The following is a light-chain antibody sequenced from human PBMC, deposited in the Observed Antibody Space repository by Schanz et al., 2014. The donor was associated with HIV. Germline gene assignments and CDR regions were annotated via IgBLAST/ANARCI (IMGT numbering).Light chain of an antibody. CDR2: DVS. V-gene: IGLV2-14*03. Sequence: QSALTQPASVSGPPGQSITFSCTGAGSEFGYSLSVSWYQQRPGKAPKLIIYDVSNRPSGVSSRFSGSKSGNTASLTISGLQAEDEADYYCSTYTTSKTWVFGGGTKLTVL. CDR3: STYTTSKTWV. CDR1: GSEFGYSLS. J-gene: IGLJ3*02.